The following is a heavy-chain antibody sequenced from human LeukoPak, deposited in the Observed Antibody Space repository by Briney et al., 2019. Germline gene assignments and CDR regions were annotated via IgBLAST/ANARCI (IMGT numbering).Heavy chain of an antibody. CDR2: IIPILGIA. D-gene: IGHD6-6*01. CDR1: GGTFSSYA. J-gene: IGHJ5*02. CDR3: ARHSSSSFDP. Sequence: SVKVSCKASGGTFSSYAISWVRQAPGQGLEWMGRIIPILGIASCAQKFQGRVTITADKSTSTAYMELSSLGSEDTAVYYCARHSSSSFDPWGQGTLVTVSS. V-gene: IGHV1-69*04.